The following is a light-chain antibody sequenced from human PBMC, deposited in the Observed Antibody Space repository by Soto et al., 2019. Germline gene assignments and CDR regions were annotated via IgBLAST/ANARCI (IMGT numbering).Light chain of an antibody. CDR1: QSVSSD. CDR2: SAS. Sequence: EIVMTQSPATLSVSPGERATLSCRASQSVSSDLAWYQQKAGQAPRLLIYSASIRATGIPARFSGSGSGTEFTLTIRSLQSEDFAVYYCQQYNNWPPWTFGQGTKVEIK. V-gene: IGKV3-15*01. J-gene: IGKJ1*01. CDR3: QQYNNWPPWT.